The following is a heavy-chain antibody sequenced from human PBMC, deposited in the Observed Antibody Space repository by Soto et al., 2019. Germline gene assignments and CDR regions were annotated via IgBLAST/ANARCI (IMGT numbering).Heavy chain of an antibody. V-gene: IGHV1-2*02. D-gene: IGHD3-16*01. J-gene: IGHJ5*02. Sequence: AAVKVSCKASGYTFTDYYVHWVRQAPGQGLEWMGWINPNVGGTNYARKFQGRVTMTRDTSISTIYMKLTRLSPDDTAIYYCARGGREVPRIPYDTWGQGTRVTVSS. CDR1: GYTFTDYY. CDR2: INPNVGGT. CDR3: ARGGREVPRIPYDT.